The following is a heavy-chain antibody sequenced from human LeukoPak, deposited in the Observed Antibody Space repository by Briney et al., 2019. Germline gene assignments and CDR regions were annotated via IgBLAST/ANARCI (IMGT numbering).Heavy chain of an antibody. CDR1: GGSISSGGYS. J-gene: IGHJ4*02. V-gene: IGHV4-30-2*01. Sequence: ASETLSLTCAVSGGSISSGGYSWSWIRQPPGKGLEWIGYIYHSGSTNYNPSLKSRVTISVDTSKNQFSLKLSSVTAADTAVYYCARDGDPPSYFDYWGQGTLVTVSS. CDR3: ARDGDPPSYFDY. CDR2: IYHSGST. D-gene: IGHD4-17*01.